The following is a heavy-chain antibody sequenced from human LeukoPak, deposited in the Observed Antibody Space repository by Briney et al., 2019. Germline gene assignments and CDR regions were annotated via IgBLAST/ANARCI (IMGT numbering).Heavy chain of an antibody. CDR1: GFTFSSYV. CDR3: AKDQFDYGENPFDY. V-gene: IGHV3-23*01. CDR2: ISGSGGST. D-gene: IGHD4-17*01. Sequence: GGSLRLSCAASGFTFSSYVMTWVRQAPGKGLEWVSAISGSGGSTYYAGSVKGRFTITRDNSKNTLYLQMNSLRAEDTAVYYCAKDQFDYGENPFDYWGQGTLVTVSS. J-gene: IGHJ4*02.